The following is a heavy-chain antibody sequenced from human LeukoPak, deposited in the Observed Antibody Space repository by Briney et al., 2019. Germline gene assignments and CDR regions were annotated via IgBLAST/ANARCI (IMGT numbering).Heavy chain of an antibody. V-gene: IGHV3-9*01. CDR2: ISLNSGIS. J-gene: IGHJ6*02. CDR3: ARDLIALYYYGMDV. D-gene: IGHD2-15*01. Sequence: GGSLKLSCAASGFTFDDYAMHWVRQAPGKGLEWVSSISLNSGISGYADSVKGRFTISRDNAKNSLYLQMNSLRAEDTAVYYCARDLIALYYYGMDVWGQGTTVTVSS. CDR1: GFTFDDYA.